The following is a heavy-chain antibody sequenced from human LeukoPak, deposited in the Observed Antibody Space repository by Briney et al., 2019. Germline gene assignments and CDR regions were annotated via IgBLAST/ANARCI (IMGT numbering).Heavy chain of an antibody. V-gene: IGHV3-30-3*01. Sequence: PGGSLRLSCAASGFTFSSYAMHWVRQAPGKGLEWVAVISYDGSNKYYADSVKGRFTISRDNSKNTLYLQMNSLRAEDTAVYYCARDIGSGNDYWGQGTLVTVSS. CDR3: ARDIGSGNDY. J-gene: IGHJ4*02. CDR2: ISYDGSNK. D-gene: IGHD6-19*01. CDR1: GFTFSSYA.